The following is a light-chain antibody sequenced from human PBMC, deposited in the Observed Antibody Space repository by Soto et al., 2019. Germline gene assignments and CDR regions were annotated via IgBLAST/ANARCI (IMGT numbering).Light chain of an antibody. CDR3: QQSYSTLPLT. Sequence: IQRSESASSLSASVGDRVTITCGGSQSISSYLNWYQQKPGKAPKLLIYAASSLQSGVPSRFSGIGSGTDFTLTISSLQPQDFATYYCQQSYSTLPLTFRGGTKVDIK. CDR1: QSISSY. V-gene: IGKV1-39*01. J-gene: IGKJ4*01. CDR2: AAS.